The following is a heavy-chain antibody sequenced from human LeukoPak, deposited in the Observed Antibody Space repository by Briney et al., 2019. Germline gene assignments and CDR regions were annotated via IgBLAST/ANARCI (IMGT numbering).Heavy chain of an antibody. CDR2: ITSETDGATT. D-gene: IGHD3-10*01. V-gene: IGHV3-15*01. J-gene: IGHJ4*02. CDR3: TTFLWFGEFAFDY. CDR1: GFTFTNAW. Sequence: PGGSLRLSCAASGFTFTNAWMSWVRQAPGKGLEWVGRITSETDGATTDYAAPVKGRFTISRDDSTHTLYLQMNSLKTEDTAVYYCTTFLWFGEFAFDYWGQGTLVTVSS.